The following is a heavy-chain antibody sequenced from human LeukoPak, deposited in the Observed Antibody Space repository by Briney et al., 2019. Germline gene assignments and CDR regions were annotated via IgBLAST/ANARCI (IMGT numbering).Heavy chain of an antibody. Sequence: GGSLRLSCAASGFTFSDYYMSWIRQAPGKGLEWVSYIGSSGSTIYYADSVKGRFTISRDNAKNSLYLQMNSLRAEDTAVYYCAREFERFGEHGMDVWGQGTTVAVSS. D-gene: IGHD3-10*01. CDR3: AREFERFGEHGMDV. V-gene: IGHV3-11*01. CDR2: IGSSGSTI. J-gene: IGHJ6*02. CDR1: GFTFSDYY.